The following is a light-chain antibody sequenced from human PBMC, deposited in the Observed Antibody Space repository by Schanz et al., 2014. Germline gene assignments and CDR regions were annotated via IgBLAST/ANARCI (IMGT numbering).Light chain of an antibody. CDR3: QSYASRMGGV. V-gene: IGLV1-40*01. J-gene: IGLJ3*02. CDR2: GNS. Sequence: QSVLTQPPSVSGAPGQRVSISCTGGSSNIGAGYDVHWYQQLPGTAPKLLIHGNSNRPSGVPDRFSGSTSGTSASLAITGLQAEDEADYYCQSYASRMGGVFGGGTKLTVL. CDR1: SSNIGAGYD.